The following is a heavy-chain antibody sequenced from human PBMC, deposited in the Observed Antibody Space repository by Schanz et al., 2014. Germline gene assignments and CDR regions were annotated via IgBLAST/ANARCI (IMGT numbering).Heavy chain of an antibody. CDR2: IKHDGSVI. CDR1: GFTFSDYW. D-gene: IGHD6-13*01. CDR3: VSQPRSTDY. V-gene: IGHV3-7*02. J-gene: IGHJ4*02. Sequence: EVQLLQSGGGLVQPGGSLRLSCTASGFTFSDYWMSWVRQAPGKGPEWVANIKHDGSVIDYVDSVEGRFTISRDNPKRSLFLQMNSLRVEDTAVYLSVSQPRSTDYWGQGSLVTVSS.